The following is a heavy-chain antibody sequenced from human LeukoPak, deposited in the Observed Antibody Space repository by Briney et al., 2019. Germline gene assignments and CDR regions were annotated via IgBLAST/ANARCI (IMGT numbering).Heavy chain of an antibody. D-gene: IGHD4-17*01. CDR3: ARARFTSDYGGNSGGPNFDY. CDR2: INHSGST. Sequence: SETLSLTCAVYGGSFSGYYWSWIRQPPGKGLEWIGEINHSGSTNYNPSLKSRVTISVDTSKNQFSLKLSSVTAADTAVYYCARARFTSDYGGNSGGPNFDYWGQGTLVTVSS. CDR1: GGSFSGYY. V-gene: IGHV4-34*01. J-gene: IGHJ4*02.